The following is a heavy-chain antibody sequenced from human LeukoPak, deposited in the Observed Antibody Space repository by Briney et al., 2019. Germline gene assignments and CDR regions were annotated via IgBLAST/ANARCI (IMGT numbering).Heavy chain of an antibody. CDR3: ATGDYYYTHNYFAY. CDR1: GFTVSSSY. D-gene: IGHD3-22*01. J-gene: IGHJ4*02. CDR2: IYSGGTT. Sequence: GGSLRLSCAASGFTVSSSYMNWVRQAPGKGLEWVSVIYSGGTTYYADSVKGRFTISRDNSKNTLYIQMNNLRAEDTAVYYCATGDYYYTHNYFAYWGQGTLVTVSS. V-gene: IGHV3-66*01.